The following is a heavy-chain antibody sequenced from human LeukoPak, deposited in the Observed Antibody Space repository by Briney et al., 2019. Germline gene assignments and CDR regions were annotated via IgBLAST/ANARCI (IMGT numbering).Heavy chain of an antibody. CDR2: TYYTSKWNT. J-gene: IGHJ3*01. D-gene: IGHD6-25*01. CDR3: ARGRASAFDV. CDR1: GDIDSTSGVA. V-gene: IGHV6-1*01. Sequence: SQTLSLTCAISGDIDSTSGVAWNWVTQSPSRGLEWLGRTYYTSKWNTDYAGSVESQIVVNPDTSKNQFSLQLNSVTSEDTAVYYCARGRASAFDVWGQGTMVTVPS.